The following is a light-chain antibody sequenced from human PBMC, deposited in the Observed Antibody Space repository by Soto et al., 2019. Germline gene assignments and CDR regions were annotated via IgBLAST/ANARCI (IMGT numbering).Light chain of an antibody. CDR3: QQYNSYSQT. Sequence: DIQMTQSPSSLSASVGDRVTITCRASQSISSYLNWYQQKPGKAPKLLIYAASSLQSGVPSRFSGSGSGTDFTLTISSLQPEDFATYYCQQYNSYSQTFGQGTKVDI. CDR1: QSISSY. V-gene: IGKV1-39*01. CDR2: AAS. J-gene: IGKJ1*01.